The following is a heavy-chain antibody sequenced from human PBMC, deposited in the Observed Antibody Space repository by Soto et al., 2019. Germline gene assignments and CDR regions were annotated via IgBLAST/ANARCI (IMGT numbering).Heavy chain of an antibody. J-gene: IGHJ4*02. V-gene: IGHV4-59*11. Sequence: PSETLSLTCTVSGGSISSHYWSWIRQPPGKGLEWIGYIYYSGSTNYNPSLKSRVTISVDTSENQFSLKLSSVTAADTAVYYCARLSSSWQTNLDYWGQGTLVTVSS. CDR2: IYYSGST. CDR3: ARLSSSWQTNLDY. CDR1: GGSISSHY. D-gene: IGHD6-13*01.